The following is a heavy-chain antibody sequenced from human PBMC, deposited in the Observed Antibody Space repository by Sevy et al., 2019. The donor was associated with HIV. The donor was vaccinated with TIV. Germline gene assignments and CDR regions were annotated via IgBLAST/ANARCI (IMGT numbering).Heavy chain of an antibody. CDR2: IWYDGSYK. V-gene: IGHV3-33*06. Sequence: GGSLRLSCAASGFTFSNYGMHWVRQAPGKGLEWVAVIWYDGSYKYYADSVKGRFTISRDNTKRTLYLQMNSLRAEDTAVYYCAKTFAIFGVLMSPDFDPWGQGTLVTVSS. CDR1: GFTFSNYG. CDR3: AKTFAIFGVLMSPDFDP. D-gene: IGHD3-3*01. J-gene: IGHJ5*02.